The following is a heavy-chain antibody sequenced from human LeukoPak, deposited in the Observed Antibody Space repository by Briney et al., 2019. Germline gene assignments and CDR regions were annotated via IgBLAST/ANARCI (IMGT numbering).Heavy chain of an antibody. D-gene: IGHD3-3*01. J-gene: IGHJ4*02. Sequence: GGSLSLSCAASGFTFSSYWMSWVRQAPGKGLEWVANIKQDGSEKYYVDSVKGRFTISRDNAKNSLYLQMNSLRAEDTAVYYCARKSTYYDFWSGYSHFDYWGQGTLVTVSS. CDR1: GFTFSSYW. CDR2: IKQDGSEK. CDR3: ARKSTYYDFWSGYSHFDY. V-gene: IGHV3-7*01.